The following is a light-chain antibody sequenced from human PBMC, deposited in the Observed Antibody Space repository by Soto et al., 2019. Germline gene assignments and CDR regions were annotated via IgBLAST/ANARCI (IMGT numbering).Light chain of an antibody. V-gene: IGLV2-14*01. J-gene: IGLJ1*01. CDR1: SSDVGGYDY. CDR2: EVN. CDR3: SSYSISTAYL. Sequence: QSALTQPASVSGSPGQSITISCTGTSSDVGGYDYVSWYQLHPGNAPKLMVFEVNNRPSGVSYRFSGSKSGNTASLTISGLQAEGEADHFCSSYSISTAYLFGTGTKVTVL.